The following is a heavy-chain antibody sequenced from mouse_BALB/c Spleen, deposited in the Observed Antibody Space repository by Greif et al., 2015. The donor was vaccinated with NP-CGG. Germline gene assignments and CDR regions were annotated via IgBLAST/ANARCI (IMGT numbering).Heavy chain of an antibody. CDR3: ASYYRHHYAMDY. CDR2: ISYRGST. Sequence: GQLKQSGPSLVKPSQTLSLTCSVTGDSITSGYWNWIRKFPWNKLEYMGYISYRGSTYYNPSLKRRISITRDTSKNHYYPQLHSVTTEAAAPYYCASYYRHHYAMDYWGQGTSVTISS. CDR1: GDSITSGY. D-gene: IGHD2-14*01. V-gene: IGHV3-8*02. J-gene: IGHJ4*01.